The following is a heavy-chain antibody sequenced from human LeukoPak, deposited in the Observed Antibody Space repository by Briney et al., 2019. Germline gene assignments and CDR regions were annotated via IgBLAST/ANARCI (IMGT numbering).Heavy chain of an antibody. Sequence: GGSLRLSCAASGFTFSSYGMHWVRQAPGKGLEWVAFIRYDGSNKYYADSVKGRFTISRDNSKNTLYLQMNSLRAEDTAVYYCARGPIRGGYYYYYYMDVWGKGTTVTVSS. CDR2: IRYDGSNK. V-gene: IGHV3-30*02. CDR3: ARGPIRGGYYYYYYMDV. J-gene: IGHJ6*03. D-gene: IGHD3-10*01. CDR1: GFTFSSYG.